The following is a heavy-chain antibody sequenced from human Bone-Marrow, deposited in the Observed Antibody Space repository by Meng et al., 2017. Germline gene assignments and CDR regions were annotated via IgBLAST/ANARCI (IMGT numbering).Heavy chain of an antibody. Sequence: GGSLRLSCAASGFTFDDYAMHWVRQAPGKGLEWVSGISWNSGSIGYADSVKGRFTISRDNAKNSLYLQMNSLRAEDTALYYCAKVSQRRYGLYYFDYWGQGTLVTVSS. CDR3: AKVSQRRYGLYYFDY. D-gene: IGHD4-17*01. CDR2: ISWNSGSI. V-gene: IGHV3-9*01. J-gene: IGHJ4*02. CDR1: GFTFDDYA.